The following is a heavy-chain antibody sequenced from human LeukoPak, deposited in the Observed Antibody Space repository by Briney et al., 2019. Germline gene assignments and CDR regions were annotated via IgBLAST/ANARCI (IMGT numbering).Heavy chain of an antibody. Sequence: GGSLRLSCAASGFTFSSYAMHWVRQAPGKGLEWVSAISGSGGSTYYADSVKGRFTISRDNSKNTLYLQMNSLRAEDTAVYYCAKGGSSYYDTNDYWGQGTLVTVSS. CDR1: GFTFSSYA. J-gene: IGHJ4*02. CDR3: AKGGSSYYDTNDY. CDR2: ISGSGGST. V-gene: IGHV3-23*01. D-gene: IGHD3-22*01.